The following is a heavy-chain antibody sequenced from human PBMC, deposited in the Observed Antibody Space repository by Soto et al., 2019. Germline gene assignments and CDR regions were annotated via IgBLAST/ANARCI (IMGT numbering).Heavy chain of an antibody. V-gene: IGHV4-30-2*01. CDR3: ARGYSHGYLDY. J-gene: IGHJ4*02. CDR1: GGSISSGGYS. Sequence: SETLSLTCAVSGGSISSGGYSWSWIRQPPGKGLEWIGYIYHSGSTYYNPSLKSRVTISVDRSKNQFSLKLSSVTAADTAVYYCARGYSHGYLDYWGQGTLVTVSS. D-gene: IGHD5-18*01. CDR2: IYHSGST.